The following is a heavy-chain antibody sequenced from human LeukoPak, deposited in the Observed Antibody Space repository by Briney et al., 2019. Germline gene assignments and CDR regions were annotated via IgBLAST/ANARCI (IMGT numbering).Heavy chain of an antibody. V-gene: IGHV3-21*04. J-gene: IGHJ6*03. D-gene: IGHD3-10*01. CDR2: ISSGGDYK. CDR3: AKSSGITMVRGVKCYMDV. CDR1: GFTFSSFS. Sequence: GGSLRLSCAASGFTFSSFSMNWVRQAPGKGLEWVSSISSGGDYKHYADSVKGRLTISRDNSKNTLYLQMNSLRAEDTAVYYCAKSSGITMVRGVKCYMDVWGKGTTVTVSS.